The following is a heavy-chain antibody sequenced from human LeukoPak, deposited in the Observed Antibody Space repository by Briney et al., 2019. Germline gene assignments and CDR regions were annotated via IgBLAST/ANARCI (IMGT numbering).Heavy chain of an antibody. V-gene: IGHV3-21*01. Sequence: LGGSLRLSCAASGFTFSSYSMNWVRQAPGKGLEWVSSISSSSSYIYYADSVKGRFTISRDNAKNSLYLQMNSLRAEDTAVYYCARARGGFIDYWGPGTLVTVSS. CDR2: ISSSSSYI. D-gene: IGHD3-16*02. CDR3: ARARGGFIDY. CDR1: GFTFSSYS. J-gene: IGHJ4*02.